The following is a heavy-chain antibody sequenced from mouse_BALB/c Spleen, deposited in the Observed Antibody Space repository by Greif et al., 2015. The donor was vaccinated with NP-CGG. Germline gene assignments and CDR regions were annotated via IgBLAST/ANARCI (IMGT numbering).Heavy chain of an antibody. V-gene: IGHV5-6-4*01. CDR1: GFTFSSYT. Sequence: EVQGVESGGGLVKPGGSLKLSCAASGFTFSSYTMSWVRQTPEKRLEWVATISSGGSYTYYPDSVKGRFTISRDNAKNTLYLQMSSLKSEDTAMYYCTRDPNWDDWGQGTTLTVSS. J-gene: IGHJ2*01. D-gene: IGHD4-1*01. CDR3: TRDPNWDD. CDR2: ISSGGSYT.